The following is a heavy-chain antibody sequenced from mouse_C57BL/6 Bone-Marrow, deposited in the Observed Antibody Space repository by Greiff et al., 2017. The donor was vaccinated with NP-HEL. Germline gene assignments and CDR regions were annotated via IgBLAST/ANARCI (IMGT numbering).Heavy chain of an antibody. V-gene: IGHV1-77*01. CDR1: GYTFTDYY. CDR3: AKPRGYYYGSSYGYFDV. Sequence: QVHVKQSGAELVKPGASVKISCKASGYTFTDYYINWVKQRPGQGLEWIGKIGPGSGSTYYNEKFKGKATLTADKSSSTAYMQLSSLTSEDSAVYFCAKPRGYYYGSSYGYFDVWGTGTTVTVSA. D-gene: IGHD1-1*01. J-gene: IGHJ1*03. CDR2: IGPGSGST.